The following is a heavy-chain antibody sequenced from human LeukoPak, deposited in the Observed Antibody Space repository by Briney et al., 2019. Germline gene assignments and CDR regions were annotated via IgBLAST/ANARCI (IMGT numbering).Heavy chain of an antibody. CDR3: ARHIVGEQNFDY. CDR2: IKDDGSTQ. V-gene: IGHV3-7*01. J-gene: IGHJ4*02. CDR1: GFTFGAYW. D-gene: IGHD3-16*02. Sequence: GGSLRLPCAASGFTFGAYWMSWFRQAPGKGPEWVASIKDDGSTQFYVDSLEGRFTISRDNAKNTLYLQMDTMRVEDTAVYYCARHIVGEQNFDYWSQGTLVTVSS.